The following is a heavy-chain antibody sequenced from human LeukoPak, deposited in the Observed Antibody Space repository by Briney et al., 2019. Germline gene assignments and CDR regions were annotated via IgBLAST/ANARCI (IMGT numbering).Heavy chain of an antibody. V-gene: IGHV4-39*07. CDR2: IYYSGST. J-gene: IGHJ6*03. CDR3: AREDSGSYYNFYYFYMDV. Sequence: SETLSLTCTVSGGSISSSSYYWGWIRQPPGKGLEWIGSIYYSGSTYYNPSLKSRVTISVDTSKNQFSLKLSSVTAADTAVYYRAREDSGSYYNFYYFYMDVWGKGTTVTISS. CDR1: GGSISSSSYY. D-gene: IGHD3-10*01.